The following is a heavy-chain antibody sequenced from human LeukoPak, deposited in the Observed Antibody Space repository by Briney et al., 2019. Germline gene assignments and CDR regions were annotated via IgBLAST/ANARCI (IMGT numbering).Heavy chain of an antibody. Sequence: GGSLRLSRAASGLTFSGYGMPWVRQAPGKGLEWVAVIWYDGSNNYYADSVKGRFTISRDNSKNTLYLQMNSLSAEDTAVYYCARGIAAAANGDAFDIWGQGTMVTVSS. D-gene: IGHD6-13*01. CDR2: IWYDGSNN. CDR3: ARGIAAAANGDAFDI. CDR1: GLTFSGYG. J-gene: IGHJ3*02. V-gene: IGHV3-33*01.